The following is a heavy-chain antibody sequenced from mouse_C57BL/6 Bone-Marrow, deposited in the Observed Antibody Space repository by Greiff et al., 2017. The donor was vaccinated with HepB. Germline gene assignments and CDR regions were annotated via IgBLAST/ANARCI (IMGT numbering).Heavy chain of an antibody. J-gene: IGHJ2*01. CDR3: ARHDYGTRDY. CDR2: INPNNGGT. V-gene: IGHV1-26*01. Sequence: EVQLQQSGPELVKPGASVKISCKASGYTFTDYYMNWVKQSHGKSLEWIGDINPNNGGTSYNQKFKGKATLTVDKSSSTAYMELRSLTSEDSAVYYCARHDYGTRDYWGQGTTLTVSS. D-gene: IGHD1-1*01. CDR1: GYTFTDYY.